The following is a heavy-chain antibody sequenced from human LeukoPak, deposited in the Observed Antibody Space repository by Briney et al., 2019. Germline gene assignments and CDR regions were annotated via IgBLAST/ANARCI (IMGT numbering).Heavy chain of an antibody. V-gene: IGHV4-59*08. J-gene: IGHJ4*02. Sequence: TSETLSLTCTVSGGSISSYYWSWIRQPPGKGLEWIGYIYYSGSTNYNPSLKSRVTISVDTSKNRFSLKLSSVTAADTAVYYCARCGHYYDSSGYYLDYWGQGTLVTVSS. CDR2: IYYSGST. CDR3: ARCGHYYDSSGYYLDY. D-gene: IGHD3-22*01. CDR1: GGSISSYY.